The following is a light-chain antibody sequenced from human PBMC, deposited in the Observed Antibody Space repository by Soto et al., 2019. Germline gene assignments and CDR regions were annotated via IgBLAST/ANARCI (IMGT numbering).Light chain of an antibody. CDR3: QQLNAYPLT. CDR1: QGISTY. CDR2: AAS. V-gene: IGKV1-9*01. J-gene: IGKJ4*01. Sequence: DIQLTQSPSLLSASVGDRVTITCRASQGISTYLAWYQQTSGKAPKLLISAASTLQRGVPSRFSGSGSGTQFTLTISSLLPEDFATYYCQQLNAYPLTFGGGTRVEIK.